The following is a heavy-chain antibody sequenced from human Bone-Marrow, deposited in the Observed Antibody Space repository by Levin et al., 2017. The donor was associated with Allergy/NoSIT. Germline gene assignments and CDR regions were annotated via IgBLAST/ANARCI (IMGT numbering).Heavy chain of an antibody. V-gene: IGHV4-61*01. J-gene: IGHJ5*02. CDR1: GGSVSSGNYY. CDR2: IYNSGRT. D-gene: IGHD1-14*01. CDR3: ARDLPTLRIDP. Sequence: SETLSLTCTVSGGSVSSGNYYWTWIRQSPGKGLEWIGYIYNSGRTKYNPSLKSRVTISVDKSKNQLSLNLTSVTAADTAVYYCARDLPTLRIDPWGQGTLVTVSS.